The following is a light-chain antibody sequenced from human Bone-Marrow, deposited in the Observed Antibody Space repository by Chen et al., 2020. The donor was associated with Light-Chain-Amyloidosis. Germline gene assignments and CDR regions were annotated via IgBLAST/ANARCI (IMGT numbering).Light chain of an antibody. CDR3: QQSYNTPYT. V-gene: IGKV1-39*01. J-gene: IGKJ2*01. CDR2: TAS. Sequence: DIQMTQSPSSLSASLGDRVTITCRASQSITTYLNWYQQKPGTAPKLLISTASSLRSGVPSRFTGSGSGTDFRLTISNLQPEDFATYYCQQSYNTPYTFGQGTKVEIQ. CDR1: QSITTY.